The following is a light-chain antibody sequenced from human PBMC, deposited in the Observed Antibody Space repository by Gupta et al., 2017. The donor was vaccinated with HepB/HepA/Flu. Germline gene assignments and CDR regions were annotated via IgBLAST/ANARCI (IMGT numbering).Light chain of an antibody. Sequence: SYELTQPPSVSVSPGQTARITCSGDALPKQYAYWYQQKPGQAPVLVIYKDSERPSGIPERFSGSSSGTTVTFTIXGXQAEDEXDYYCQSADSSGTYVVFGGGTKLTVL. CDR1: ALPKQY. J-gene: IGLJ2*01. CDR3: QSADSSGTYVV. CDR2: KDS. V-gene: IGLV3-25*03.